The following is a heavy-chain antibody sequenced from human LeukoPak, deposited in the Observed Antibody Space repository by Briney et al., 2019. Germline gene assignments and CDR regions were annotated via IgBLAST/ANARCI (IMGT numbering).Heavy chain of an antibody. D-gene: IGHD3-22*01. CDR2: IRYDGSNK. V-gene: IGHV3-30*02. J-gene: IGHJ6*03. CDR3: AKSGVESSGYSYYYYYYYMDV. Sequence: GGSLRLSCAASGFTFSSYGMHWVRKAPGKGLEWVAFIRYDGSNKYYADSVKGRFTISRDNSKNTLYLQMNSLRAEDTAVYYCAKSGVESSGYSYYYYYYYMDVWGQGTTVTVSS. CDR1: GFTFSSYG.